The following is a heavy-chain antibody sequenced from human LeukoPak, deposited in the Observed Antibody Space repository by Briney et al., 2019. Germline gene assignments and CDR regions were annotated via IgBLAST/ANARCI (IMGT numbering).Heavy chain of an antibody. J-gene: IGHJ4*02. CDR2: ISGSGGST. V-gene: IGHV3-23*01. D-gene: IGHD5-18*01. Sequence: PGGSLRLSCAASGFTFSSYGMSWVRQAPGKGLEWVSAISGSGGSTYYADSVKGRFTISRDNSKNTLYLQMNSLRAEDTAVYYCARNAGYSCGYGWDYWGQGTLVTVSS. CDR3: ARNAGYSCGYGWDY. CDR1: GFTFSSYG.